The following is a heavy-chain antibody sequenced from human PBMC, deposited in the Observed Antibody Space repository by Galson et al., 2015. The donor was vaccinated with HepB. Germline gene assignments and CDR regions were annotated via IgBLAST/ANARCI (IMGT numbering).Heavy chain of an antibody. Sequence: SVKVSCKASGYTFTGYYMHWVRQAPGQGLEWMGWINPNSGGTNYAQKFQGRVTMTRDTSISTAYMDLSRLRSDDTAVYYCARGRRNSGGSFNDYWGQGTLVTVSS. CDR3: ARGRRNSGGSFNDY. V-gene: IGHV1-2*02. D-gene: IGHD3-16*01. J-gene: IGHJ4*02. CDR2: INPNSGGT. CDR1: GYTFTGYY.